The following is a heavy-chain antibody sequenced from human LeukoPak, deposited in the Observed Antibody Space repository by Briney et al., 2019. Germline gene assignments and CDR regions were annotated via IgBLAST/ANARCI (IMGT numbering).Heavy chain of an antibody. Sequence: PGGSLRLSCAASGFTFSSYGMHWVRQAPGKGLEWVAVISYDGSNKYYADSVKGRFTISRDNSKNTLYLQMNSLRAEDTAVYYCAKDRRSVNSYGSFDYWGRGTLVTVSS. CDR3: AKDRRSVNSYGSFDY. CDR2: ISYDGSNK. V-gene: IGHV3-30*18. J-gene: IGHJ4*02. CDR1: GFTFSSYG. D-gene: IGHD5-18*01.